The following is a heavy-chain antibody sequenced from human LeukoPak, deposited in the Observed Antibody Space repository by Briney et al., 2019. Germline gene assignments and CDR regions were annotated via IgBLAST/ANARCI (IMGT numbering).Heavy chain of an antibody. CDR1: GGTFSSYA. D-gene: IGHD2-2*01. J-gene: IGHJ5*02. Sequence: SVKVSCKASGGTFSSYAISWVRQAPGQGREWMGGIIPICGTANYAQKFQGRVTITADESTSTAYMELSSLRSEDTAVYYCATRPLGYCSSTSCPSRWFDPWGQGTLVTVSS. V-gene: IGHV1-69*01. CDR2: IIPICGTA. CDR3: ATRPLGYCSSTSCPSRWFDP.